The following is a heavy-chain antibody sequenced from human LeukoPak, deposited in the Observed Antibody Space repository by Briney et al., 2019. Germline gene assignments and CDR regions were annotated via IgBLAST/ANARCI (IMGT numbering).Heavy chain of an antibody. Sequence: SETLSLTCTVSGGSISSSSYYWGWIRQPPGNGLEWIGYIYYSGSTNYNPSLKSRVTISIDTSKNQFSLKVSSVTAADTAVYYCARIGYSRSWYYFDYWGQGTLVTVSS. D-gene: IGHD6-13*01. CDR3: ARIGYSRSWYYFDY. CDR1: GGSISSSSYY. CDR2: IYYSGST. V-gene: IGHV4-61*05. J-gene: IGHJ4*02.